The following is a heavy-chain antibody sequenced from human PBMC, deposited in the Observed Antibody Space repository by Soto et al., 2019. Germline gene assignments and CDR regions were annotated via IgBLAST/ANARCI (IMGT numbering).Heavy chain of an antibody. CDR3: ARGLGFSGTRDY. V-gene: IGHV1-18*04. Sequence: GASVKVSCKTSGYTFTSYGINWVRQAPGQGLEWMGWISAYNGNTNYAQNLQDRVTMTRDTSTSTAYMELRSLRSDDTAMYYCARGLGFSGTRDYWGQGTLVTVSS. CDR2: ISAYNGNT. J-gene: IGHJ4*02. D-gene: IGHD1-1*01. CDR1: GYTFTSYG.